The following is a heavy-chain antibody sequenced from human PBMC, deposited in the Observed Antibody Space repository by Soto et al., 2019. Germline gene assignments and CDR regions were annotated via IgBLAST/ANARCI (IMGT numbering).Heavy chain of an antibody. CDR2: IIPIFGTA. D-gene: IGHD6-13*01. CDR3: ARTGIAGAGTSGGGMDV. Sequence: QVQLVQSGAEVKKPGSSVKVSCKASGGTFSSYAISWVRQAPGQGLEWMGGIIPIFGTANYAQKFQGRVTITEDESTSPADMELSSLRSEGKAVYYCARTGIAGAGTSGGGMDVWGQGTTVTVSS. J-gene: IGHJ6*02. CDR1: GGTFSSYA. V-gene: IGHV1-69*01.